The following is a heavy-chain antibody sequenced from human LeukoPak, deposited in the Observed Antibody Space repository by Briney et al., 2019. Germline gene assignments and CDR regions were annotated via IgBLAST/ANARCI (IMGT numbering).Heavy chain of an antibody. D-gene: IGHD4-17*01. CDR3: ARDRAPKTVTSEVDAFDI. Sequence: ASVKVSCKASGYTFTDDYIHWVRQAPGQGLEWMGWINVGDGNTKYSQEFQGRLTITRDTSASTVYMEPSSLTSEDMAVYYCARDRAPKTVTSEVDAFDIWGQGTMVTVSS. CDR1: GYTFTDDY. V-gene: IGHV1-3*03. CDR2: INVGDGNT. J-gene: IGHJ3*02.